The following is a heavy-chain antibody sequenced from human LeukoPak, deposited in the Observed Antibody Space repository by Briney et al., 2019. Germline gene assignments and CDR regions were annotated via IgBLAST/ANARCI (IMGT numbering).Heavy chain of an antibody. D-gene: IGHD6-13*01. CDR3: AKDRDIGAAGYYFDH. V-gene: IGHV3-30*18. CDR1: GFTFSSYG. CDR2: ISYDGSDK. J-gene: IGHJ4*02. Sequence: GGSLRLSCAASGFTFSSYGMHWVRQAPGKGLQWVAVISYDGSDKYHAGSVKGRFTISRDNSKNTLYLQMNSLRAEDTAVYYCAKDRDIGAAGYYFDHWGQGTLVTVSS.